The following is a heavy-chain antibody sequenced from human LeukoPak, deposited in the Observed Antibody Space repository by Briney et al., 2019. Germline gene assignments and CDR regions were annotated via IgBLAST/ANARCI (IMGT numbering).Heavy chain of an antibody. CDR3: ARPLDGSGWDDAFDI. J-gene: IGHJ3*02. CDR2: IDPSDSYT. V-gene: IGHV5-10-1*01. CDR1: GYSFTSYW. D-gene: IGHD6-19*01. Sequence: GESLKISCKGSGYSFTSYWISWVRQMPGKGLEWMGRIDPSDSYTNYSPSFQGHVTISADKSIGTAYLQWSSLKASDTAMYYCARPLDGSGWDDAFDIWGQGTMVTVSS.